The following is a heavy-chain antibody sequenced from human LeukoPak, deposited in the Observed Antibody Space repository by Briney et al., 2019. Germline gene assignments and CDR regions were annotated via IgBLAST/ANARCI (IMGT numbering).Heavy chain of an antibody. D-gene: IGHD4-17*01. J-gene: IGHJ4*02. V-gene: IGHV4-61*01. CDR3: ARSVGYDYGDYRD. CDR1: GGSVSSGNYY. CDR2: ISDSGST. Sequence: SETLSLTCTVSGGSVSSGNYYWSWIRQPPGKALEYIGYISDSGSTNYSPSLESRVTISVDTSKNQFSLRLRSVTAADTAVYYCARSVGYDYGDYRDWGQGTLVTVSS.